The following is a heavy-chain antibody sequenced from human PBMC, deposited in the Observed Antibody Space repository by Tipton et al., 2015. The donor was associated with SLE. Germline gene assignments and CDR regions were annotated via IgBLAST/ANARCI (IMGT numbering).Heavy chain of an antibody. CDR2: ISYDGSNK. CDR1: GFTFSSYA. J-gene: IGHJ4*02. Sequence: SLRLSCAASGFTFSSYAMHWVRQAPGKGLEWVAVISYDGSNKYYADSVKGRFTISRDNSKNTLYLQMNSLRAEDTAVYYCARHLGYSSSRGYFDYWGQGTLVTVSS. D-gene: IGHD6-13*01. CDR3: ARHLGYSSSRGYFDY. V-gene: IGHV3-30-3*01.